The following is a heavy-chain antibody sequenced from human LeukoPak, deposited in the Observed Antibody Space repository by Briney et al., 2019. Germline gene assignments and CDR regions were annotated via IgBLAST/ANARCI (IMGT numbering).Heavy chain of an antibody. CDR2: INSDGSTT. V-gene: IGHV3-74*01. D-gene: IGHD3-16*01. CDR1: GFTFSSYW. J-gene: IGHJ4*02. CDR3: ARMGHHYYFDY. Sequence: PGGSLRLSCAASGFTFSSYWMHWVRQLPGKGLVWVSRINSDGSTTNYADSVKGRFTISRDNAKNTLYLEMNSLRAEDTAVYYCARMGHHYYFDYWGQGTLVTVSS.